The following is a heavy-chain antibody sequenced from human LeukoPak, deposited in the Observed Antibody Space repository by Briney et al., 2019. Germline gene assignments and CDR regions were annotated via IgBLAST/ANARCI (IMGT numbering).Heavy chain of an antibody. CDR1: GFAFNTYS. V-gene: IGHV3-48*01. J-gene: IGHJ4*02. CDR3: ARDRGYYFDC. Sequence: GGSLRLSCAASGFAFNTYSMNWVRQAPGKGLGWISFISSSSTTILYADSMKGRFAISRDNAKNSVFLQMNSLRAEDTAIYYCARDRGYYFDCWGQGTLVTVSS. D-gene: IGHD3-10*01. CDR2: ISSSSTTI.